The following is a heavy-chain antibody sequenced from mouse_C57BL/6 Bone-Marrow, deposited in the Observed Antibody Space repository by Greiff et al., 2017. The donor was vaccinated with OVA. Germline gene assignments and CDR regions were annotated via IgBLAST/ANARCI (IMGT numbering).Heavy chain of an antibody. CDR3: ARHEIFTTVVRYAMDY. V-gene: IGHV5-6*01. CDR2: ISSGGSYT. Sequence: EVQLVESGGDLVKPGGSLKLSCAASGFTFSSYGMSWVRQTPDKRLEWVATISSGGSYTYYPDSVKGRFPISRDNAKNTLYLQMSSLKSEDTAMYYCARHEIFTTVVRYAMDYWGQGTSVTVSS. D-gene: IGHD1-1*01. J-gene: IGHJ4*01. CDR1: GFTFSSYG.